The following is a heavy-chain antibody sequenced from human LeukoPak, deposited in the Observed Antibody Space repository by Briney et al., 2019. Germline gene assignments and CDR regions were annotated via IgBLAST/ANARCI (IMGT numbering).Heavy chain of an antibody. CDR1: GFTFSSYW. CDR2: IKQDGSEK. D-gene: IGHD6-13*01. CDR3: AGDPIAAAFYYYYGMDV. V-gene: IGHV3-7*01. Sequence: PGGSLRLSCAASGFTFSSYWMSWVRQAPGKGLEWVANIKQDGSEKYYVDSVKGRFTISRDNAKNSLYLQMNSLRAEDTAVYYCAGDPIAAAFYYYYGMDVWGQGTTVTVSS. J-gene: IGHJ6*02.